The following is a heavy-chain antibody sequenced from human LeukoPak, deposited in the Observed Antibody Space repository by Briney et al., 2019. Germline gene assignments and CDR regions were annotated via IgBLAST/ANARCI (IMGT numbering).Heavy chain of an antibody. CDR3: AKLGGSPRPYYFDY. CDR1: GFTFSIHA. CDR2: ISGSGGST. D-gene: IGHD1-26*01. J-gene: IGHJ4*02. V-gene: IGHV3-23*01. Sequence: RTGGSLRLSCAGSGFTFSIHAMSWVRQAPGKGLEWVSAISGSGGSTYYADPVKGRFTISRDNSKSTLYLQMNSLRAEDTAVYYCAKLGGSPRPYYFDYWGQGTLVTVSS.